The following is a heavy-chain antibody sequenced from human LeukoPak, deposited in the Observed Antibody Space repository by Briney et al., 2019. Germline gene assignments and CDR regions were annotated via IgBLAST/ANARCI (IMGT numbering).Heavy chain of an antibody. V-gene: IGHV3-7*01. Sequence: PGGSLRLSCAASGFTFSSYWMSWVRQATGKGLEWVANVKQDGSEKYYADSVKGRFTISRDNAKNSLYLQMNSLRAEDTAVYYCARDCSSTSCHEAFDIWGQGTMVTVSS. CDR3: ARDCSSTSCHEAFDI. D-gene: IGHD2-2*01. CDR1: GFTFSSYW. CDR2: VKQDGSEK. J-gene: IGHJ3*02.